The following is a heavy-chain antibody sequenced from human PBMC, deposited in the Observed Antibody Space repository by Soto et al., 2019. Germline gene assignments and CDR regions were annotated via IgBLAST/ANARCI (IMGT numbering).Heavy chain of an antibody. J-gene: IGHJ4*02. V-gene: IGHV1-3*01. CDR1: GYTFTSYA. CDR3: ARAVLRYFDWFDY. Sequence: ASVKVSCKASGYTFTSYAMHWVRQAPGQRLEWMGWINAGNGNTKYSQKFQGRVTITRDTSASTAYMELSSLRSEDTAVYYCARAVLRYFDWFDYWGQGTLVTVSS. CDR2: INAGNGNT. D-gene: IGHD3-9*01.